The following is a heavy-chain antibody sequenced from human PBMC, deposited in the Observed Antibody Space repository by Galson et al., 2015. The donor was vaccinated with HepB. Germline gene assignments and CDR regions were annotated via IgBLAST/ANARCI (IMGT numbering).Heavy chain of an antibody. V-gene: IGHV7-4-1*02. CDR2: INTNTGNP. J-gene: IGHJ5*02. D-gene: IGHD6-19*01. CDR3: ARGGPIAVVGNWFDP. Sequence: SVKVSCKASGYTFTSYAMNWVRQAPGQGLEWMGWINTNTGNPTYAQGFTGRFVFSLDTSVSTAYLQISSLRAEDTAVYYCARGGPIAVVGNWFDPWGQGTLVTVSS. CDR1: GYTFTSYA.